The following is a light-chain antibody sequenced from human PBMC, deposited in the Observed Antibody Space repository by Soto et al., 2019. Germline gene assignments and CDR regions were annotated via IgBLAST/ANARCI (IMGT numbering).Light chain of an antibody. Sequence: EIVLTQSPGTLSLSPGERATLSCRASQSFDGYLTWYQQKPGQAPRLLIYGASSRATGIPDRFSGSGSGTDFTLTISRLEPEDFAVYYCQHHGGSPLFTFGPGTRVDIK. V-gene: IGKV3-20*01. CDR2: GAS. CDR1: QSFDGY. CDR3: QHHGGSPLFT. J-gene: IGKJ3*01.